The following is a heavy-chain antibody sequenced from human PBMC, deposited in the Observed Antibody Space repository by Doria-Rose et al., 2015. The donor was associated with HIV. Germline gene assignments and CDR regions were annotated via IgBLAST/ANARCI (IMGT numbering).Heavy chain of an antibody. CDR3: ARIKSSRWYHKYYFDF. J-gene: IGHJ4*02. D-gene: IGHD6-13*01. Sequence: QITLKESGPVLVKPTETLTLTCTVSGVSLSSPGMGVSWIRQPPGKALEWLANIFSDDERSYNTSLKSRLNISRRNSKSQVVLTITDMDPVDTATYYCARIKSSRWYHKYYFDFWGQGTLVIVSA. V-gene: IGHV2-26*01. CDR1: GVSLSSPGMG. CDR2: IFSDDER.